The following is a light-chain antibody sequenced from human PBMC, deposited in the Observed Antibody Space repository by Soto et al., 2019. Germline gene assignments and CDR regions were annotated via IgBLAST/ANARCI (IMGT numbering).Light chain of an antibody. Sequence: EIVLTQSPGTLSLSPGDRATLSCRASQSIKSNYLAWYQQKPGQAPRVLIYGASSRATGIPDRFSGSGSGTDFTFTISRLEPEDFAVYYYQQYDTSPPLIFGGGTKVEIK. J-gene: IGKJ4*01. CDR1: QSIKSNY. CDR3: QQYDTSPPLI. CDR2: GAS. V-gene: IGKV3-20*01.